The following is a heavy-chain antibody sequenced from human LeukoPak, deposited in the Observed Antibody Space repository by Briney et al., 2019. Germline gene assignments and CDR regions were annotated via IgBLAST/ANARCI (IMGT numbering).Heavy chain of an antibody. CDR1: GGSISSSY. CDR3: ARELAHYDFWSGYYTKGWFDP. CDR2: ISYSGST. D-gene: IGHD3-3*01. J-gene: IGHJ5*02. V-gene: IGHV4-59*01. Sequence: SETLSLTCTVSGGSISSSYWSWIRQPPGKGLEWIGYISYSGSTNYNPSLKSRVTISVDTSKNQFSLKLSSVTAADTAVYYCARELAHYDFWSGYYTKGWFDPWGQGTLVTVSS.